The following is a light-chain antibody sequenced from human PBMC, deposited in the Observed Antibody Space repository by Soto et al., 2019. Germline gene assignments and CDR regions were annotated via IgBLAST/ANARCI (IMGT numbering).Light chain of an antibody. CDR1: NSNIGSNS. V-gene: IGLV1-44*01. CDR2: NNN. J-gene: IGLJ1*01. CDR3: AAWDASLSAPNFV. Sequence: QPVLAQPPSASGTPGQRVTISCAGSNSNIGSNSVSWYRQLPGTAPKLLIYNNNERPSGVPDRFSGSKSGTSASLAISGLQSEDEAEYFCAAWDASLSAPNFVFGSGTKLTVL.